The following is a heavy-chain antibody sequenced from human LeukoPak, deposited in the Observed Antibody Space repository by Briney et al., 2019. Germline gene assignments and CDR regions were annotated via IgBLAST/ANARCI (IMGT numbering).Heavy chain of an antibody. D-gene: IGHD3-3*01. J-gene: IGHJ6*03. Sequence: SETLSLTCAVYGGSFSGYYWSWIRQPPGKGLEWIGEINHSGSTNYNPSLKSRVTISVDTSKNQFSLKLCSVTAADTAVYYCARGHDFWSANYYMDVWGKGTTVTVSS. CDR1: GGSFSGYY. CDR2: INHSGST. CDR3: ARGHDFWSANYYMDV. V-gene: IGHV4-34*01.